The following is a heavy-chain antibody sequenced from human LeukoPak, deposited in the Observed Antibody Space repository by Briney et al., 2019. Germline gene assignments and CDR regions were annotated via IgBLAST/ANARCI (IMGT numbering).Heavy chain of an antibody. CDR1: GFTVSSNY. CDR2: IYSGGST. D-gene: IGHD2-2*01. Sequence: GGSLRLSCAASGFTVSSNYMSWVRQAPGKGLEWVSVIYSGGSTYYADSVKGRFTISRDNSKNTLYLQMNSLRAEDTAVYYCARVSRWPATYYFDYWGQGTLVTVSS. J-gene: IGHJ4*02. V-gene: IGHV3-66*01. CDR3: ARVSRWPATYYFDY.